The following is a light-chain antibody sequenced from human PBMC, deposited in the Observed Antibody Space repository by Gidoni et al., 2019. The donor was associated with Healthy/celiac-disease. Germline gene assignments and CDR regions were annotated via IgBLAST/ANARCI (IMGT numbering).Light chain of an antibody. Sequence: IVMTQSPATLSVSPGERATLSCRASQSVSSSLPWYQQKPGQAPRLIIYGASTRATGIPARFSGSGSGTEFTLTISSLQSEDFAVYYCQQYNNWPPLTFGGGTKVEIK. V-gene: IGKV3-15*01. CDR2: GAS. J-gene: IGKJ4*01. CDR3: QQYNNWPPLT. CDR1: QSVSSS.